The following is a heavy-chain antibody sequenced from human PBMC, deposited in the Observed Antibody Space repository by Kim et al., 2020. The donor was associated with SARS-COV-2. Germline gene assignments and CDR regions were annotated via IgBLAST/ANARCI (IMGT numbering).Heavy chain of an antibody. Sequence: GGSLRLSCAASGFTFSNAWMSWVRQAPGKGLEWVGRIKSKTDGGTTDYAAPVKGRFTISRDDSKNTLYLQMNSLKTEDTAVYYCTTDPQLLWFGELYLDYWGQGTLVTVSS. CDR3: TTDPQLLWFGELYLDY. J-gene: IGHJ4*02. V-gene: IGHV3-15*01. CDR2: IKSKTDGGTT. CDR1: GFTFSNAW. D-gene: IGHD3-10*01.